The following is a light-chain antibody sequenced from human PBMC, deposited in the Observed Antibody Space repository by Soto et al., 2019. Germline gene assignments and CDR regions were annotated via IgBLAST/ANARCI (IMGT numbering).Light chain of an antibody. V-gene: IGKV3-15*01. J-gene: IGKJ4*01. CDR3: QQYDNWPRT. Sequence: EIVLTQSPGTLSLSPGERSTLSCRAIQSINNNLAWYQRTPGQSPRLLIYCASTRATGIPERFSGSGPGTEFTLTISSLQSEDFEAYFCQQYDNWPRTFGGGTKVDIK. CDR2: CAS. CDR1: QSINNN.